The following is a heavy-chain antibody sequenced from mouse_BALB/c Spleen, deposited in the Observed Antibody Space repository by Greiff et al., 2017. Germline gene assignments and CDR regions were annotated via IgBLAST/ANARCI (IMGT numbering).Heavy chain of an antibody. J-gene: IGHJ4*01. Sequence: EVKLVESGGGLVQPGGSLRLSCATSGFTFTDYYMSWVRQPPGKALEWLGFIRNKANGYTTEYSASVKGRFTISRDNSQSILYLQMNTLRAEDSATYYCARERAVGEMDYWGQGTSVTVSS. CDR2: IRNKANGYTT. CDR3: ARERAVGEMDY. V-gene: IGHV7-3*02. CDR1: GFTFTDYY. D-gene: IGHD3-3*01.